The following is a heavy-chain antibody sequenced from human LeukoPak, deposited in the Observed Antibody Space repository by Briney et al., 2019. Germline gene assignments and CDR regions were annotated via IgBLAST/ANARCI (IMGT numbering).Heavy chain of an antibody. Sequence: ASVKVSCKVSGHTFTSYYLHWVRQAPGQGLEWVGIINPSGGSTSNAQKFQGRVTMTRDTSTTTVYMELSSLRSEDTAVYYCARVGGDYYGSGSYHYFDYWGQGTLVTVSS. CDR1: GHTFTSYY. J-gene: IGHJ4*02. CDR2: INPSGGST. D-gene: IGHD3-10*01. CDR3: ARVGGDYYGSGSYHYFDY. V-gene: IGHV1-46*01.